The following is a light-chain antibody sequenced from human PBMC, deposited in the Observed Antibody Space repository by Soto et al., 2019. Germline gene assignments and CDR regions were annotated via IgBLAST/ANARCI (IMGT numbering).Light chain of an antibody. Sequence: EIVLTQSPGTLSLSPGERATLSCRASQSVSSSYLAWYQQKPGQAPRLLIYGASIRATGIPARFSGSGSGTEFTLTISSLQPDDFATYYCQQYNSYSWTFGQGTKVDIK. CDR1: QSVSSSY. CDR2: GAS. CDR3: QQYNSYSWT. J-gene: IGKJ1*01. V-gene: IGKV3-20*01.